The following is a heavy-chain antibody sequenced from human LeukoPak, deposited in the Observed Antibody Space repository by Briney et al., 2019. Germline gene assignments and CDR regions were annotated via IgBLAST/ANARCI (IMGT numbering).Heavy chain of an antibody. D-gene: IGHD2-15*01. CDR1: GFTFSNYG. CDR3: AKAWYQFDY. CDR2: ISGNSGTT. J-gene: IGHJ4*02. V-gene: IGHV3-23*01. Sequence: GGSLRLSCAASGFTFSNYGMSWVRQAPGKGLEWVSTISGNSGTTYYADSMRDRFTISRDNSMNTLYLQMNSLRADDTAVYYCAKAWYQFDYWGQGTLVTVSS.